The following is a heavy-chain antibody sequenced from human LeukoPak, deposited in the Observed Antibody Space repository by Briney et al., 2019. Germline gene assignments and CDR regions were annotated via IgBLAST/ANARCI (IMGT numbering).Heavy chain of an antibody. CDR3: ARDLKRAGAGC. D-gene: IGHD1-26*01. CDR2: IYYSGST. J-gene: IGHJ4*02. V-gene: IGHV4-39*07. CDR1: GGSISSSSYY. Sequence: SETLSLTCTVSGGSISSSSYYWGWIRQPPGKGLEWIGSIYYSGSTYYNPSLKSRVTISVDTSKNQFSLKLSSVTAADTAVYYCARDLKRAGAGCWGQGTLVTVSS.